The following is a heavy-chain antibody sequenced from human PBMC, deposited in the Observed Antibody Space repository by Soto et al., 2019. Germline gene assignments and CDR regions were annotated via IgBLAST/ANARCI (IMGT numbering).Heavy chain of an antibody. CDR2: IYYSGST. J-gene: IGHJ4*02. CDR1: GGSISNGGYY. V-gene: IGHV4-31*03. D-gene: IGHD4-17*01. Sequence: PSETLSLTCTVSGGSISNGGYYWSWIRQHPGKGLEWIGYIYYSGSTYYNPSLKSRVIISLDTSKNQFSLKLSSVTAADTAVYYWARILYGDYGYWGQGPLATASS. CDR3: ARILYGDYGY.